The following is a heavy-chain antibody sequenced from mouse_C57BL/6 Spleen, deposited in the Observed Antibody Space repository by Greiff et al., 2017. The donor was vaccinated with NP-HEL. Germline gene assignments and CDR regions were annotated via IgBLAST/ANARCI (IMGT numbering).Heavy chain of an antibody. V-gene: IGHV1-61*01. J-gene: IGHJ4*01. CDR1: GYTFTSYW. CDR3: AREDDYGSNYAMDY. CDR2: IYPSDSET. D-gene: IGHD1-1*01. Sequence: QVQLQQPGAELVRPGSSVKLSCKASGYTFTSYWMDWVKQRPGQGLEWIGNIYPSDSETHYNQKFKDKATLTVDKSSSTPYMQLSSLTSEDFAVYYCAREDDYGSNYAMDYGGQGTSVTVSS.